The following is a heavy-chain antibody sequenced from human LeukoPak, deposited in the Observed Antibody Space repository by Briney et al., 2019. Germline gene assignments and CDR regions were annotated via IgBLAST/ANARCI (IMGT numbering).Heavy chain of an antibody. Sequence: GGSLRLSCAASGFTFSNYAMSWVRQAPGKGLEWVAVIWYDGSNKYYADSVKGRFTISRDNSKNTLYLQMNSLRAEDTAVYYCARDMDVWGQGTTVTVSS. V-gene: IGHV3-33*08. CDR3: ARDMDV. J-gene: IGHJ6*02. CDR1: GFTFSNYA. CDR2: IWYDGSNK.